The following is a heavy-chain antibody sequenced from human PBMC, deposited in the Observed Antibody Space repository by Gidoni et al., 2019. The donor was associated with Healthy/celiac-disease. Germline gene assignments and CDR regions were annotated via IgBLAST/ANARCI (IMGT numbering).Heavy chain of an antibody. CDR1: GGSISSGGYY. Sequence: QVQLQESGPGLVKPSQTLSLPCTVSGGSISSGGYYWSWIRQHPGKGLEWIGYIYYSGITYYNPSLKSRVTISVDTSKNQFSLKLSSVTAADTAVYYCARDMGRGYSYGYDYWGQGTLVTVSS. D-gene: IGHD5-18*01. J-gene: IGHJ4*02. CDR2: IYYSGIT. V-gene: IGHV4-31*03. CDR3: ARDMGRGYSYGYDY.